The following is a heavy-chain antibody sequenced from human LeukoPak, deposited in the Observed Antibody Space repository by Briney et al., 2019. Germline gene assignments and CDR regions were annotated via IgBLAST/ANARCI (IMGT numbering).Heavy chain of an antibody. Sequence: GTSLRLSCEASGFTFSTFPMHWVRQTPDKRLEWVAVISHDGRDTYYADSVKGRFTISRDNSKSTLYLQMNSLSPEDTAVVYCARVGRVSIYPSYMDVWGKGTTVIVSS. CDR3: ARVGRVSIYPSYMDV. J-gene: IGHJ6*03. CDR1: GFTFSTFP. V-gene: IGHV3-30*04. D-gene: IGHD6-6*01. CDR2: ISHDGRDT.